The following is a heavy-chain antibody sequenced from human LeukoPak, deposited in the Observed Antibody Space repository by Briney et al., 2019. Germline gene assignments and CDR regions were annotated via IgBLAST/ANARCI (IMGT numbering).Heavy chain of an antibody. V-gene: IGHV3-7*01. CDR3: ARDLNAQYYYDSSGSTKLFDY. J-gene: IGHJ4*02. Sequence: GGSLRLSCAVSGFSFDTYWMTWVRQAPGKGLEWVANIKQDGTEKYYVDSVKGRFTISRDNAKNSLYLQMNSLRAEDTAVYYCARDLNAQYYYDSSGSTKLFDYWGQGTLVTVSS. CDR2: IKQDGTEK. CDR1: GFSFDTYW. D-gene: IGHD3-22*01.